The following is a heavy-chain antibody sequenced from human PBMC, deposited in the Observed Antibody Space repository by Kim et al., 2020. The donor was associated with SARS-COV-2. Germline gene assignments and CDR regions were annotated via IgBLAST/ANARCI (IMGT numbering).Heavy chain of an antibody. CDR3: ARDPAFSWYEYFQH. J-gene: IGHJ1*01. CDR1: GFTFGDYG. V-gene: IGHV3-20*04. CDR2: INWNGGST. D-gene: IGHD6-13*01. Sequence: GGSLRLSCAASGFTFGDYGMSWVRQAPGKGLEWVSGINWNGGSTGYADSVKGRFTISRDNAKNSLYLQMNSLRAEDTALYYCARDPAFSWYEYFQHWGQGTLVTVSS.